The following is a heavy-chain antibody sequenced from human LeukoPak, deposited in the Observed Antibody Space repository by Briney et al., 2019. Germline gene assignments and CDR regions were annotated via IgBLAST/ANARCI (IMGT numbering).Heavy chain of an antibody. CDR3: ARDPATVTTRRAYSYYFDY. D-gene: IGHD4-17*01. Sequence: GASVKVSCKVSGYTLTELSMHWVRQAPGQGLEWMGWISAYNGNTNYAQKLQGRVTMTTDTSTSTAYMELRSLRSDDTAVYYCARDPATVTTRRAYSYYFDYWGQGTLVTVSS. J-gene: IGHJ4*02. CDR2: ISAYNGNT. CDR1: GYTLTELS. V-gene: IGHV1-18*01.